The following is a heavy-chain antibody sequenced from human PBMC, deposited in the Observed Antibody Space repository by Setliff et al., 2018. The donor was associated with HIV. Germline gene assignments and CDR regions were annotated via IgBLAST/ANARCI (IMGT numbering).Heavy chain of an antibody. J-gene: IGHJ4*02. D-gene: IGHD3-3*01. CDR1: GGSIRSYY. CDR3: ARQMTIPGVAVTPVDY. V-gene: IGHV4-59*08. CDR2: VFYNGDT. Sequence: SETLSLTCTVSGGSIRSYYWSWIRQSPGKGLEWIGYVFYNGDTAYNHSLKSRLTISVDTSKSQFSLKLTPVTAADTAVYYCARQMTIPGVAVTPVDYWGQGALVTVSS.